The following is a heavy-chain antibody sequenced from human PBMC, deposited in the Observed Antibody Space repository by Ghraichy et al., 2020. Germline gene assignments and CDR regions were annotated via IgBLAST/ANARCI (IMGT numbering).Heavy chain of an antibody. V-gene: IGHV4-34*01. J-gene: IGHJ4*02. CDR3: ARGCNTTSCHLDY. CDR1: GGSFSGYY. CDR2: INHRGGT. D-gene: IGHD2-2*01. Sequence: SETLSLTCAVYGGSFSGYYWSWIRQSPGKGLEWFGEINHRGGTNYNPSLKSRVTMSVDASKNQFSLKLSSVTAADTAVYYCARGCNTTSCHLDYWGQGTLVTVSS.